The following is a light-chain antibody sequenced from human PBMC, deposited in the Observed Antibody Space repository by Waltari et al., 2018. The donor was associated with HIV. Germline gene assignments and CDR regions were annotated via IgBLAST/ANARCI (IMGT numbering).Light chain of an antibody. CDR1: QSVGYY. Sequence: EIVLTQSPATLSFSPGERATLSCRASQSVGYYLAWYQQKPGQAPRLLIYDTSIRATGIPARFSGSGSGTDFTLTISSLESEDFAVYYCQQRSNWPPLTFGGGTKVEIK. CDR3: QQRSNWPPLT. J-gene: IGKJ4*01. V-gene: IGKV3-11*01. CDR2: DTS.